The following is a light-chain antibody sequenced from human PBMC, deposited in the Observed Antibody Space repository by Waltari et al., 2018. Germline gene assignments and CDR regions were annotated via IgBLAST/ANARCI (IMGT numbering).Light chain of an antibody. CDR3: QHYNNWPHWT. Sequence: EIVMTQSQATMSVSQGERATISCRASQSVSSNLAWYQQKRGQAPRLLIYGASTRAAGIPARFSGSGSGTEFTLTISSLQSEDFAVYYCQHYNNWPHWTFGQGTKVEIK. CDR1: QSVSSN. CDR2: GAS. J-gene: IGKJ1*01. V-gene: IGKV3-15*01.